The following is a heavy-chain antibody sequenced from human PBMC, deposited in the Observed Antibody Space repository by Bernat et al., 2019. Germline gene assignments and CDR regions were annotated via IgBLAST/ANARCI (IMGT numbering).Heavy chain of an antibody. Sequence: QVQLVESGGGVVQPGRSLRLSCAAFGFTFSSCSMHWVRQAPGKGLEWVAVISYDGSKKYYAGSVKGRFTISSDNSENALFLQMDSLRDEDTAVYYCARQPVAPTPLEGLDVWGQGTTVIVSS. CDR1: GFTFSSCS. CDR2: ISYDGSKK. J-gene: IGHJ6*02. CDR3: ARQPVAPTPLEGLDV. V-gene: IGHV3-30-3*01. D-gene: IGHD2-2*01.